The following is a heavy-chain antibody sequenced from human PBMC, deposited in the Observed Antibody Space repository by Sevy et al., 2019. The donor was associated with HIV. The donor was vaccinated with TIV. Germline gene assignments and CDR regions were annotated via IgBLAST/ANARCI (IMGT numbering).Heavy chain of an antibody. D-gene: IGHD5-12*01. Sequence: GGSLRLSCAASGFTFSSYDMNWVRQAPGKGVEWLSYISSSSSNIYYADSVKGRFTISRDNAKNSLYVQMNSLRAEDKAVYYCAREGGYTDQGMDVWGQGTTVTVSS. CDR3: AREGGYTDQGMDV. J-gene: IGHJ6*02. V-gene: IGHV3-48*01. CDR2: ISSSSSNI. CDR1: GFTFSSYD.